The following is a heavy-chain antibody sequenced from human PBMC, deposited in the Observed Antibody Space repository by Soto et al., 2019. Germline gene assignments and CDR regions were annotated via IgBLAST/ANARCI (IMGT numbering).Heavy chain of an antibody. V-gene: IGHV4-59*02. Sequence: SLTCNVSGGSVSNYYLTWIRQAPEKGLDWSAYMYYNGNINYNPSLKSRVTISIDTSKNHFSLTLKSVTAADTAVYYCASWGNWFDPWGQGIQVTVSS. CDR1: GGSVSNYY. CDR2: MYYNGNI. CDR3: ASWGNWFDP. J-gene: IGHJ5*02. D-gene: IGHD3-16*01.